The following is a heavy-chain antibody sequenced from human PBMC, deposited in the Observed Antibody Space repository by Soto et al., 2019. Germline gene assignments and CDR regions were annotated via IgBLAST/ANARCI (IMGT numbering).Heavy chain of an antibody. Sequence: PVGSLRLSCAASGFTFSNYAMTWARQAPGKGLEWVSSLLRSGSTTYYADSVKGRFTISSDKSANSLYLQMDSLRAEDTAVYYCAKDAVSGDGIWLLDSWGQGTVVTVSS. CDR1: GFTFSNYA. J-gene: IGHJ4*02. CDR2: LLRSGSTT. V-gene: IGHV3-23*01. CDR3: AKDAVSGDGIWLLDS. D-gene: IGHD4-17*01.